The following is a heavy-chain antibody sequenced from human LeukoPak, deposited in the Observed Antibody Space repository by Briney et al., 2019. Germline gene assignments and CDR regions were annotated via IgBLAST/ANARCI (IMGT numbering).Heavy chain of an antibody. Sequence: ETLKKPCKGSGYSFTSYWIGWVRQITVKGLKKTGIIYPGDSDTRYSPSFQGQVTISADKSISTAYLQWSSLKASDTAMYYCARHWFGPPIDPWGQGTLVTVSS. J-gene: IGHJ5*02. CDR1: GYSFTSYW. CDR3: ARHWFGPPIDP. D-gene: IGHD3-16*01. V-gene: IGHV5-51*01. CDR2: IYPGDSDT.